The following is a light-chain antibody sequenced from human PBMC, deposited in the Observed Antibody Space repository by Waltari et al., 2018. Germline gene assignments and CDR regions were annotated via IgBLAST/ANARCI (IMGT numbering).Light chain of an antibody. Sequence: EIVMTQSPATVSVSPGARATLSCRASQSVTPSLAWFQQRPGQPPRVLSSGASTRAAGIPARFSGSGSGTEFTLTISSLQSEDFAVYYCQQYEDWPPITFGGGTKVEIK. CDR2: GAS. V-gene: IGKV3-15*01. J-gene: IGKJ4*01. CDR1: QSVTPS. CDR3: QQYEDWPPIT.